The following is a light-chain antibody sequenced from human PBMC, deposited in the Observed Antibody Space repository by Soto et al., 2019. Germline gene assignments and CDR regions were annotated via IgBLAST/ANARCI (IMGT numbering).Light chain of an antibody. J-gene: IGKJ5*01. CDR2: AAS. CDR3: QQASSFPIT. V-gene: IGKV1D-12*01. Sequence: GGRVTITCRASQGISSWLAWYQQKPGKAPKLLIYAASSLQSGVPSRFSGSASGTYFTLTISSLQPEDFATYYCQQASSFPITFGQGTRLEIK. CDR1: QGISSW.